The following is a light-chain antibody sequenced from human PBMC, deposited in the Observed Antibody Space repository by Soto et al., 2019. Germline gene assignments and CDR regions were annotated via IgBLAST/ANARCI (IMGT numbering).Light chain of an antibody. V-gene: IGLV2-14*03. J-gene: IGLJ1*01. Sequence: QSVLTQPASVSGSPGQSITISCSGTSSDIGSYNHVAWYQQFPGKSPKLMIYAVSDRPPGVSDRFSGSKSGITASLTISGLQPEDEADYYCSSFTSRSTFNYVFGTGSKVTV. CDR3: SSFTSRSTFNYV. CDR1: SSDIGSYNH. CDR2: AVS.